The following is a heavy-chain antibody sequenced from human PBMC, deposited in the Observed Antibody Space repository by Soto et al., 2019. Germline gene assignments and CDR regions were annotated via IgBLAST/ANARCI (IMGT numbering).Heavy chain of an antibody. Sequence: SETLSLTCIVSSRSVSCSSWWGWVRQPPGKGLEWIGEIYHSGSTTYNPSLKSLATISVDKSDNQFPLRLKSVTAADTAVYYCASVGSDDDSSGYYLPWGPGTLVTVSS. CDR2: IYHSGST. J-gene: IGHJ5*02. CDR3: ASVGSDDDSSGYYLP. CDR1: SRSVSCSSW. V-gene: IGHV4-4*02. D-gene: IGHD3-22*01.